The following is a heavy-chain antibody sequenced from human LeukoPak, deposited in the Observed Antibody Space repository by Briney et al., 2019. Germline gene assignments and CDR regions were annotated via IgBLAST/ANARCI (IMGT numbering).Heavy chain of an antibody. CDR2: ISYDGSNK. V-gene: IGHV3-30*18. CDR3: AKELDSSGYYYFFGFDY. CDR1: GFTFRSYG. D-gene: IGHD3-22*01. Sequence: AGGSLRLSCAASGFTFRSYGMHWVRQAPGKGLEWVAVISYDGSNKYYADSVKGRFTISRDNSKNTLYLQMNSLRAEDTAVYYCAKELDSSGYYYFFGFDYWGQGTLVTVSS. J-gene: IGHJ4*02.